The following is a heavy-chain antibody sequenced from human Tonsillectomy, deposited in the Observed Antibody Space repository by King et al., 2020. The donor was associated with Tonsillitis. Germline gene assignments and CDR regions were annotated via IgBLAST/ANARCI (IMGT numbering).Heavy chain of an antibody. CDR3: ARGYGGNMYYFDY. CDR1: GFTFRSYG. D-gene: IGHD4-23*01. V-gene: IGHV3-33*05. Sequence: QLVQSGGGVVQPGRSLRLSCAASGFTFRSYGMHWVRQXPGKGLEWVADISYDGNNKDYADSVKGRFTISRDNSKNTLYLQMNSLRAEDTALYYCARGYGGNMYYFDYWGQGTLVTVSS. CDR2: ISYDGNNK. J-gene: IGHJ4*02.